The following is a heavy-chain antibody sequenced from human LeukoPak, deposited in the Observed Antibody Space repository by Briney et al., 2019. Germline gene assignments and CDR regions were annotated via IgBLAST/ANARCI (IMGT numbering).Heavy chain of an antibody. J-gene: IGHJ5*02. CDR1: GFTFSNYW. V-gene: IGHV3-7*03. CDR2: IQQDGSET. CDR3: ARDNSIHERGWWFDP. D-gene: IGHD4-23*01. Sequence: GGSLRLSCAASGFTFSNYWMAWVRHAPGKGLEWVANIQQDGSETYYVDSVKGRFTISRDNAKNSLSLYMNSLRDEDTAVYYCARDNSIHERGWWFDPWGQGTLVTVSS.